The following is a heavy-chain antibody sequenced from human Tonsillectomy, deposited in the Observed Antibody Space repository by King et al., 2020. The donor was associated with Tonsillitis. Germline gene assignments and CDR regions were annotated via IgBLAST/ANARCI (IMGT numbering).Heavy chain of an antibody. CDR2: IKQDGSEK. V-gene: IGHV3-7*03. J-gene: IGHJ4*02. CDR3: ARRLWELRRAFDY. Sequence: DVQLVESGGGLVQPGGSLRLSCAAPGFTFSSYWMSWVRQAPGKGLEWVANIKQDGSEKYYVDSVKGRFTISKDNAKNSLYLQMNSLRAEDTAVYYCARRLWELRRAFDYWGQGTLVTVSS. CDR1: GFTFSSYW. D-gene: IGHD1-26*01.